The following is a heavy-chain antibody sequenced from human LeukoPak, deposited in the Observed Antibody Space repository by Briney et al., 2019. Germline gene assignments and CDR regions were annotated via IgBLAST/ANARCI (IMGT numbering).Heavy chain of an antibody. D-gene: IGHD6-19*01. J-gene: IGHJ4*02. CDR3: AKDRIAVAGTDRYEYFDC. CDR1: GFTFSSYA. Sequence: PGGSLRLSCAASGFTFSSYAMSWVRQAPGKGLEWVSAISGSGGSTYYADSVKGRFTISRDNSKNTLYLQMNNLRAEDTAVYYCAKDRIAVAGTDRYEYFDCRGQGTLVTVSS. V-gene: IGHV3-23*01. CDR2: ISGSGGST.